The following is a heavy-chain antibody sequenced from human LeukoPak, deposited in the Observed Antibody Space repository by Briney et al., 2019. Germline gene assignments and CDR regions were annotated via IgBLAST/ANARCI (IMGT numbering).Heavy chain of an antibody. CDR2: INYSGST. V-gene: IGHV4-39*01. D-gene: IGHD3-3*01. CDR1: GGSISSSSYY. Sequence: PSETLSLTCSVSGGSISSSSYYWGWIRQPPGKGLEWIGSINYSGSTYYNPSLKSRVTISVATSKNQVSLKLSSVTAADTAVYYCARHPPIWSGYHNWFDPWGQGTLVTVSS. CDR3: ARHPPIWSGYHNWFDP. J-gene: IGHJ5*02.